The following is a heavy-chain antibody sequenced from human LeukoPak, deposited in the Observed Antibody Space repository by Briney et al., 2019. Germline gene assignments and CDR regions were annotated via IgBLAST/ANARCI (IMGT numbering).Heavy chain of an antibody. CDR3: ASSYYGDYGLDY. D-gene: IGHD4-17*01. CDR1: GGSIFSYY. J-gene: IGHJ4*02. Sequence: PSETLSLTCTVSGGSIFSYYWSWIRQPPGKGLEWIGYIYYSGSTNYNPSLKSRVTISVDTSKNQFSLKLSSVTAADTAVYYCASSYYGDYGLDYWGQGTLVTVSS. CDR2: IYYSGST. V-gene: IGHV4-59*01.